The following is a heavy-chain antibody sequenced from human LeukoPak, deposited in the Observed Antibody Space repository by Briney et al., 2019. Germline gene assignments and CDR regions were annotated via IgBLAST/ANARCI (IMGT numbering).Heavy chain of an antibody. CDR1: GFTFSGSA. J-gene: IGHJ3*02. Sequence: GGSLRLSCAASGFTFSGSAMHWVPQASGKGLEWVGRIRSKANSYATAYAASEKGRFTISRDDSKNTAYLQMNSLKTEDTAVYYCLGYCSSTSCFNAFDIWGQGTMVTVSS. CDR2: IRSKANSYAT. CDR3: LGYCSSTSCFNAFDI. V-gene: IGHV3-73*01. D-gene: IGHD2-2*01.